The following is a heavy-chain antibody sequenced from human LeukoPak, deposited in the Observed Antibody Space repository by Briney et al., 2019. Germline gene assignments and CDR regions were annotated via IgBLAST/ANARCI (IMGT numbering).Heavy chain of an antibody. D-gene: IGHD2-2*01. Sequence: GGSLRLSCAASGFTVSSNYMSWVRQAPGEGLEWVSVIYSGGSTYYPDSVKGRFTISRDNSKNTLYLQMNSLRAEDTAVYYCATYQLLYYYYYMDVWGKGTTVTVSS. CDR2: IYSGGST. CDR3: ATYQLLYYYYYMDV. CDR1: GFTVSSNY. J-gene: IGHJ6*03. V-gene: IGHV3-53*01.